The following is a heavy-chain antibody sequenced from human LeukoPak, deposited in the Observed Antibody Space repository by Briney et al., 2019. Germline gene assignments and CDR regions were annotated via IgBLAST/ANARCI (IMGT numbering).Heavy chain of an antibody. V-gene: IGHV3-21*01. D-gene: IGHD1-26*01. CDR3: ARDPPPWSGSYYVAYNWFDP. CDR1: GFTFSSYA. CDR2: ISSSSSYI. Sequence: GGSLRLSCAASGFTFSSYAMHWVRQAPGKGLEWVSSISSSSSYIYYADSVKGRFTLSRDNAKNSLYLQMNSLRAEDTAVYYCARDPPPWSGSYYVAYNWFDPWGQGTLVTVSS. J-gene: IGHJ5*02.